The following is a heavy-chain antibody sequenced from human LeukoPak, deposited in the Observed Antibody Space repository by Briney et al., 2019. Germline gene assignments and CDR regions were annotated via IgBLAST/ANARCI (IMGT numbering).Heavy chain of an antibody. Sequence: SETLSLTCTVSGGSISSYYWSWIRQPPGKGLEWIGYIYYSGSTNYNPSLKSRVTISVDTSKNQFSLKLSSVTAADTAVYYCARSFGDGYNLALRWGQGTLVTVSS. D-gene: IGHD5-24*01. CDR2: IYYSGST. CDR3: ARSFGDGYNLALR. CDR1: GGSISSYY. V-gene: IGHV4-59*08. J-gene: IGHJ4*02.